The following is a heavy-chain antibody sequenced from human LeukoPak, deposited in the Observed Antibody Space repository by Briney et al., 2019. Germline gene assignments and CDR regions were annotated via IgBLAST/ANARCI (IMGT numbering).Heavy chain of an antibody. CDR1: GFTFSSYA. D-gene: IGHD4-17*01. V-gene: IGHV3-23*01. J-gene: IGHJ5*02. CDR2: ISGSGGST. Sequence: GSLRLSCAASGFTFSSYAMSWVRQAPGKGLEWVSAISGSGGSTYYADSVKGRFTISRDNSKNTQYLQMNSLRAEDAAVYYCAKELYGDHVGWFDPWGQGTLVTVSS. CDR3: AKELYGDHVGWFDP.